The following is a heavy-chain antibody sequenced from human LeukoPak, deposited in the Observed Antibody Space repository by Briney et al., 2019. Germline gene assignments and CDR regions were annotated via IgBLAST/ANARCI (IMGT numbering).Heavy chain of an antibody. CDR2: IDPSDSYT. Sequence: GESLKISCKGYGYSFTTFWTTWVRQMPGKGLEWMGRIDPSDSYTNYSPSFEGHVTLSVDKSTSTAYLQWSNLEASDTAMYYCARVYCTSATCDNWFDPWGQGTLVTVSS. CDR1: GYSFTTFW. J-gene: IGHJ5*02. V-gene: IGHV5-10-1*01. CDR3: ARVYCTSATCDNWFDP. D-gene: IGHD2-8*02.